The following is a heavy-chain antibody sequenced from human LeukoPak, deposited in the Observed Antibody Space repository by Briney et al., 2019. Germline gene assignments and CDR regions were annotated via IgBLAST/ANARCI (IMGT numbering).Heavy chain of an antibody. V-gene: IGHV4-59*12. CDR1: GGSISSYY. J-gene: IGHJ4*02. Sequence: SETLSLTCTVSGGSISSYYWSWIRQPPGKGLEWIGYIYYSGSANYNPSLKSRVTISVDKSKNQFSLKLSSVTAADTAVYYCARRGGAAAGSYYFDYWGQGTLVTVSS. D-gene: IGHD6-13*01. CDR2: IYYSGSA. CDR3: ARRGGAAAGSYYFDY.